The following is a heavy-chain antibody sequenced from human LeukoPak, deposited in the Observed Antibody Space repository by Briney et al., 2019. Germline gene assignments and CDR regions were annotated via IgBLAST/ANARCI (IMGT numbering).Heavy chain of an antibody. V-gene: IGHV3-21*01. D-gene: IGHD2-15*01. CDR1: GFSFNTYS. CDR2: ISSTSAHI. Sequence: GGSLRLSCAASGFSFNTYSMNWVRRAPGKGLEWVSSISSTSAHIFYADSVKGRFSISRDNAKNSLYLQMNSLRAEDTAVYHCARSYCSVGSCYTIFDYWGQGTLVTVSS. J-gene: IGHJ4*02. CDR3: ARSYCSVGSCYTIFDY.